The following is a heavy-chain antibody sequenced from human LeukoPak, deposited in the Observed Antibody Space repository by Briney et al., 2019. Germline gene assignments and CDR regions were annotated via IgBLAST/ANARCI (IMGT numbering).Heavy chain of an antibody. CDR1: GFSISNDW. CDR3: AKGSGYIYGTYYFDY. CDR2: ISGSGGST. D-gene: IGHD5-18*01. Sequence: GGSLRLSCAASGFSISNDWMSWVRQAPGKGLEWVSAISGSGGSTYYADSVKGRFTISRDNSKNTLYLQMNSLRAEDTAVYYCAKGSGYIYGTYYFDYWGQGTLVTVSS. V-gene: IGHV3-23*01. J-gene: IGHJ4*02.